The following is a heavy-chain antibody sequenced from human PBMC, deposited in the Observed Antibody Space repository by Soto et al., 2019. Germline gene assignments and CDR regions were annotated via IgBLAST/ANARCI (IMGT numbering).Heavy chain of an antibody. J-gene: IGHJ6*02. CDR3: ARDIGIVVVPAAQYYYGMDV. CDR2: INWNGGST. Sequence: PGGSLRLSCAASGFTFDDYGMSLVRQAPGKGLEWVSGINWNGGSTGYADSVKGRFTISRDNAKNSLYLQMNSLRAEDTALYYCARDIGIVVVPAAQYYYGMDVWGQGTTVTVSS. V-gene: IGHV3-20*04. D-gene: IGHD2-2*01. CDR1: GFTFDDYG.